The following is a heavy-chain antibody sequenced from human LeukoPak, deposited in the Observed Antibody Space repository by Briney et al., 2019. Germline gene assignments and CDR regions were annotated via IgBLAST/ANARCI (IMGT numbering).Heavy chain of an antibody. CDR1: GYPFSAHF. V-gene: IGHV7-4-1*02. J-gene: IGHJ4*02. Sequence: ASVTVSCKASGYPFSAHFLNWVRQAPGQGLEWMGDIDTTTGNPRYAQDFTGRFVFSLDTSVSTAYLQITSLKADDTAAYYCVRGTPTPGMDYWGQGTQVTVSS. D-gene: IGHD3-10*01. CDR2: IDTTTGNP. CDR3: VRGTPTPGMDY.